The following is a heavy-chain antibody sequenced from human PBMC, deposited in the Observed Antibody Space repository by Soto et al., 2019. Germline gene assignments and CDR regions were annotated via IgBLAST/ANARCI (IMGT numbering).Heavy chain of an antibody. V-gene: IGHV2-70*01. D-gene: IGHD3-3*01. CDR3: ARIRSVKGVAFTYNWFDP. CDR2: IDWDDDK. J-gene: IGHJ5*02. CDR1: GFSLSTSGMC. Sequence: SGPTLVNPTQTLTLTCTFSGFSLSTSGMCVSWIRQPPGKALEWLALIDWDDDKYYSTSLKTRLTISKDTSKNQVVLTMTNMDPVDTATYYCARIRSVKGVAFTYNWFDPWGQGTLVTVSS.